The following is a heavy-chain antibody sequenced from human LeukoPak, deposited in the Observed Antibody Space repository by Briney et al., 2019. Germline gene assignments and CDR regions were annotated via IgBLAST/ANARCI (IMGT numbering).Heavy chain of an antibody. V-gene: IGHV4-4*07. CDR1: GGSISSYY. CDR2: IYTSGST. J-gene: IGHJ4*02. Sequence: PSETLSLTCTVSGGSISSYYWSWIRQPPGKGLEWIGRIYTSGSTNYNPSLKSRVTISVDTSKNQFSLKLSSVTAADTAVYYCARRKTRYSGSASFDYWGQGTLVTVSS. D-gene: IGHD1-26*01. CDR3: ARRKTRYSGSASFDY.